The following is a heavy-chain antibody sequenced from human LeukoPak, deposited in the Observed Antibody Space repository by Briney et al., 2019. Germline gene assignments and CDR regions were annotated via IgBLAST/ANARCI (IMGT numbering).Heavy chain of an antibody. J-gene: IGHJ4*02. D-gene: IGHD6-6*01. CDR2: IYYTGST. CDR1: GGSISGYY. V-gene: IGHV4-59*08. Sequence: SETLSLTCSVSGGSISGYYWSWMRQPPGKGLEWIGYIYYTGSTNYNPSLKSRVTISVDTPMNQFSLKLSSVTAADTAVYYCARISSSAPYFDYWGQGSLVTVSS. CDR3: ARISSSAPYFDY.